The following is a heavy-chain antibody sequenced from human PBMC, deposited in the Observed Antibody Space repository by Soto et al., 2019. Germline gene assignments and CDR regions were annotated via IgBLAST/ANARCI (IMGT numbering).Heavy chain of an antibody. V-gene: IGHV3-23*01. Sequence: EVQLSESGGGLIQPGGSLRLSCSASGFTFSTHAMTWFRQAPGKGLEWVSTISGSSNSIYYADSVKGRFTISRDNSQATLLIQMNSLAAEDTSVYFWARIPPRNDHDCWGHGTLVTVSS. D-gene: IGHD2-15*01. CDR1: GFTFSTHA. CDR3: ARIPPRNDHDC. CDR2: ISGSSNSI. J-gene: IGHJ4*01.